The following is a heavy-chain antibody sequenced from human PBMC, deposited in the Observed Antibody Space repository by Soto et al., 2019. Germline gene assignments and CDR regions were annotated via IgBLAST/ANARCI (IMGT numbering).Heavy chain of an antibody. CDR3: ARSGG. V-gene: IGHV3-33*01. CDR2: IWYDGSNK. D-gene: IGHD6-19*01. CDR1: GFPFSSYG. J-gene: IGHJ4*02. Sequence: QVQLVESGGGVVQPGRSLRLSCAASGFPFSSYGMHWVRQAPGKGLEWVAVIWYDGSNKYYADSVKGRFTISRDNSKNMLYLQMNSLRAEDTAVYYCARSGGGGQGTLVTVSS.